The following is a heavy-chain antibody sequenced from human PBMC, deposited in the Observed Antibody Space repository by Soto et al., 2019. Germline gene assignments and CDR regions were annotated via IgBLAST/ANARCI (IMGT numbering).Heavy chain of an antibody. CDR1: GGSVSSGNYF. CDR2: IYYNGDT. D-gene: IGHD1-1*01. J-gene: IGHJ3*01. V-gene: IGHV4-39*01. CDR3: AIRLIDQWNQGHALDF. Sequence: QLQLQESGPGLVKPAETLSLKCAVSGGSVSSGNYFWGWIRQPPGKGLEWIGNIYYNGDTYYSPSVKTRVNMSVDTAQIQFSLRLTFVASAYSAVYYCAIRLIDQWNQGHALDFWGQGTLVTVSS.